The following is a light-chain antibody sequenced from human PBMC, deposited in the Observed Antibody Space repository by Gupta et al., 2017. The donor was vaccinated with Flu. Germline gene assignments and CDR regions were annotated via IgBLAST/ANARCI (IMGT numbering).Light chain of an antibody. CDR2: AAS. Sequence: SFSASTGDRVTITCRASQGISSYLAWYQQKPGKAPKLLIYAASTLQSGVPSRFSGSGSGTDFTLTISCLQSEDFATYYCQQYYSDPLTWTFGQGTKVEIK. J-gene: IGKJ1*01. CDR3: QQYYSDPLTWT. CDR1: QGISSY. V-gene: IGKV1-8*01.